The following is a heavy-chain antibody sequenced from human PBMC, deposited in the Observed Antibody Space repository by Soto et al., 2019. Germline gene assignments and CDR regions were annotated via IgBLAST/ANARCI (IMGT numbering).Heavy chain of an antibody. CDR1: GGTFSSYA. D-gene: IGHD1-26*01. CDR3: ARAGSGSYPIYYYYYGMDV. CDR2: IIPIFGTA. Sequence: SVKVSCKASGGTFSSYAISWVRQAPGQGLEWMGGIIPIFGTANYAQKFQGRVTITADESTSTAYMELSSLRSEDTAVYYCARAGSGSYPIYYYYYGMDVWGQGTTVTVSS. J-gene: IGHJ6*02. V-gene: IGHV1-69*13.